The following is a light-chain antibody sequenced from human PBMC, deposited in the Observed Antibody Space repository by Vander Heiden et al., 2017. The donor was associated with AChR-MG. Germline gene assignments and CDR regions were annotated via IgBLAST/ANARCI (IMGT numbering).Light chain of an antibody. CDR3: MQSIHLPVT. V-gene: IGKV2D-29*02. Sequence: DIVMTPTPLSLSVAPGQAASISCKSSESLLFSDGKTYLYWHLQRPGQSPHLLISEVSNRVSGVPDRFSGSGSGTDFTLKISRVEAEDVGVYYCMQSIHLPVTFGQGTKVEIK. CDR1: ESLLFSDGKTY. CDR2: EVS. J-gene: IGKJ1*01.